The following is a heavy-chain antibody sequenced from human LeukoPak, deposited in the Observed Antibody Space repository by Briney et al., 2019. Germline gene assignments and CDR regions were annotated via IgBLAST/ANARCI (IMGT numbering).Heavy chain of an antibody. J-gene: IGHJ5*02. Sequence: GGSLRLSCAASGFTFSSYSMNWVRQAPGKGLEWVSYISSSSSTIYYADSVKGRFTISRDNAKNSLYLQMNSLRAEDTAVYYCARLEGRTTGWFDPWGQGTLVTVSS. CDR1: GFTFSSYS. CDR2: ISSSSSTI. D-gene: IGHD4-17*01. V-gene: IGHV3-48*01. CDR3: ARLEGRTTGWFDP.